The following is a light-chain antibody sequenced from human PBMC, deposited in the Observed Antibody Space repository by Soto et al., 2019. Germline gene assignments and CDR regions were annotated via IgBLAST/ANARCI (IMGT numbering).Light chain of an antibody. CDR3: QHSGT. CDR1: QSISTR. Sequence: DIQMTQSPSTLSASVGDRVTITCRASQSISTRLAWYQQKPGRAPNLLIYKASDLKTGVPSRCSGSGSGTEFTLSITTLQPDDFATYYCQHSGTFGQGTKVEIK. J-gene: IGKJ1*01. CDR2: KAS. V-gene: IGKV1-5*03.